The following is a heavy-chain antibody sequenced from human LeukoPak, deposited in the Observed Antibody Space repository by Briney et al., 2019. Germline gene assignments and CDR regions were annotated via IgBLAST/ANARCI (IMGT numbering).Heavy chain of an antibody. J-gene: IGHJ3*02. CDR2: VYDSGTT. Sequence: PSETLSLTCTVSGGSISRYYWSWIRQPPGKGLEWFGYVYDSGTTNYNPSLKSRVTISVDTSKNQFSLKLSSVTAADTAVYYCASYCSSTSCPTVRDAFDIWGQGTMVTVSS. CDR1: GGSISRYY. V-gene: IGHV4-59*08. CDR3: ASYCSSTSCPTVRDAFDI. D-gene: IGHD2-2*01.